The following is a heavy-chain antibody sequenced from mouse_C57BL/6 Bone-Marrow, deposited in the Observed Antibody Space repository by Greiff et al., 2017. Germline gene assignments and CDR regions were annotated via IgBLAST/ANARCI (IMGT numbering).Heavy chain of an antibody. CDR1: GFNIQDDY. D-gene: IGHD2-3*01. Sequence: VQLQQSGAELVRPGASVKLSCTASGFNIQDDYMHWVKQRPEQGLEWIGWIDPENGDTEYASKFQGKATITAVTSSNTAYLQLSSLTSEDTAVYYCTPDGYPFAYWGQGTLVTVSA. V-gene: IGHV14-4*01. J-gene: IGHJ3*01. CDR2: IDPENGDT. CDR3: TPDGYPFAY.